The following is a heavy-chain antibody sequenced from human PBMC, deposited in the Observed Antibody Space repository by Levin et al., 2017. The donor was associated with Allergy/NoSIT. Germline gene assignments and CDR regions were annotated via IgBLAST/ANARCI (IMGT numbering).Heavy chain of an antibody. J-gene: IGHJ4*02. CDR2: IYYSGST. V-gene: IGHV4-59*01. CDR3: ARDNGGSLDY. Sequence: SQTLSLTCTVSCGSISSSYWSWIRQPPGKGLEWIGYIYYSGSTNYNPSLKSRVTISVDTSKNQFSLKLSSVTAADTAVYYCARDNGGSLDYWGQGTLVTVSS. CDR1: CGSISSSY. D-gene: IGHD2-15*01.